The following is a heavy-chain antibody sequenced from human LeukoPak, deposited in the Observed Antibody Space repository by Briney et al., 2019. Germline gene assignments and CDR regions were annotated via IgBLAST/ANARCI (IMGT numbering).Heavy chain of an antibody. CDR2: IYYSGST. V-gene: IGHV4-39*07. Sequence: SSETLSLTCTVSGGSISSSSYYWGWIRQPPGKGLEWIGSIYYSGSTYYNPSLKSRVTISLDTSKNQFSLKLSSVTAADTAVYYCARGPYSSRYGNYYMDVWGKGTTVTVSS. CDR3: ARGPYSSRYGNYYMDV. CDR1: GGSISSSSYY. D-gene: IGHD6-19*01. J-gene: IGHJ6*03.